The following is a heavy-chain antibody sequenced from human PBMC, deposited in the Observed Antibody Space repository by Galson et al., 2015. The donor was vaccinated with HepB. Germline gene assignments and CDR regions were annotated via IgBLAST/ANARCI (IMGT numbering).Heavy chain of an antibody. D-gene: IGHD2-15*01. CDR1: GLTFSSYG. Sequence: SLRLSCAASGLTFSSYGMHWARQAPGKGLEWIAFIRYDGGNKYYADSVKGRFIISRDNSKNTLYLQINSPRPEDTAVYYCGTKRLGYCSGGSCLGPNYFDYWGQGTLVTVSS. CDR2: IRYDGGNK. J-gene: IGHJ4*02. CDR3: GTKRLGYCSGGSCLGPNYFDY. V-gene: IGHV3-30*02.